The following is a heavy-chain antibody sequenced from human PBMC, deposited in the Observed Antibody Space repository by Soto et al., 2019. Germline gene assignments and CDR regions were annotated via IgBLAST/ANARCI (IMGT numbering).Heavy chain of an antibody. V-gene: IGHV3-30*18. CDR1: GFTFTSYG. CDR2: ISYDGSND. D-gene: IGHD3-22*01. CDR3: AKVEASGYDSSAYFNY. J-gene: IGHJ4*02. Sequence: QVQLVESGGGVVQPGKSLRLSCAASGFTFTSYGMHWVRQAPGKGLEWVAVISYDGSNDNYADSVKGRFTISRDNSKNTLYLQMNSLRAEDTAVYYCAKVEASGYDSSAYFNYWGQGTLVTVSS.